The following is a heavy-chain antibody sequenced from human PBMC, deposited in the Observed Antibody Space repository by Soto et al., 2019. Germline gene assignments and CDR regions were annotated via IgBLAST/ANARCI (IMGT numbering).Heavy chain of an antibody. Sequence: QVQLVQSGAEVKKPGASVKVSCKASGYTFTGYYMHWVRQAPGQGLEWMGWINPNSGGTNYAQKFQGWVTMTRDTAISTAYMELSRLRSDDTAVYYRARESSESGSYYGYFDYWGQGTLVTVSS. D-gene: IGHD1-26*01. J-gene: IGHJ4*02. CDR3: ARESSESGSYYGYFDY. V-gene: IGHV1-2*04. CDR1: GYTFTGYY. CDR2: INPNSGGT.